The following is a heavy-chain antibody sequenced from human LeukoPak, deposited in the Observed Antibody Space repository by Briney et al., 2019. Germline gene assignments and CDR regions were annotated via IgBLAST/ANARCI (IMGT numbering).Heavy chain of an antibody. Sequence: GGSLRLSCAASGFTFSSYAMSWVRQAPGKRLEWVSAISGSGGSTYHADSVKGRFTISRDNSKNTLYLQMNSLRAEDTAVYYCAKDLSGDYFSVYWGQGTLVTVSS. CDR3: AKDLSGDYFSVY. D-gene: IGHD4-17*01. J-gene: IGHJ4*02. CDR1: GFTFSSYA. CDR2: ISGSGGST. V-gene: IGHV3-23*01.